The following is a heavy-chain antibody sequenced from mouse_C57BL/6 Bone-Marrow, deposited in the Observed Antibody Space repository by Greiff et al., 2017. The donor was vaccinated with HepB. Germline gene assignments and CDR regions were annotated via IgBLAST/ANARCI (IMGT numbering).Heavy chain of an antibody. CDR3: TTRITTVVATD. CDR2: IDPEDGDT. J-gene: IGHJ2*01. D-gene: IGHD1-1*01. CDR1: GFNIKDYY. Sequence: EVQLQQSGAELVRPGASVKLSCTASGFNIKDYYMHWVKQRPEQGLEWIGRIDPEDGDTEYASKFQGKATITADTSSNTAYLQLSSLTSEDTAVYYCTTRITTVVATDWGHGTTLTVSS. V-gene: IGHV14-1*01.